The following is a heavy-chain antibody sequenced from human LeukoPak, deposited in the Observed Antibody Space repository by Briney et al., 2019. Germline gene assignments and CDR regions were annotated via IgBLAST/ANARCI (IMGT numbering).Heavy chain of an antibody. Sequence: GGSLRLSCAASGFTLSSYGMSWVRQAPGKGLEWGSFIIGSCRSTYSAPSLQCRFTISSDNSTNTLYLQMHSLRAEDTAIYYCAKLWFGELSWVDYWGQGTLVTVSS. CDR2: IIGSCRST. J-gene: IGHJ4*02. D-gene: IGHD3-10*01. CDR1: GFTLSSYG. V-gene: IGHV3-23*01. CDR3: AKLWFGELSWVDY.